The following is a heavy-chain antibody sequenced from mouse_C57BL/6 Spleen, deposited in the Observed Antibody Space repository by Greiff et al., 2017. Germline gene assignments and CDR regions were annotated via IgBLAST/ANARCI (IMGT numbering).Heavy chain of an antibody. CDR1: GFNINNTY. CDR2: IDPANGNT. CDR3: ARNDDAGFDY. J-gene: IGHJ2*01. V-gene: IGHV14-3*01. Sequence: VQLQQSVAELVRPGASVKLSCTASGFNINNTYMHWLKQRPEQGLEWIGRIDPANGNTKSAPTFQGKATITADTSSNPAYLQLSSLTSEDTAIYYGARNDDAGFDYWGQGTTLTVSS.